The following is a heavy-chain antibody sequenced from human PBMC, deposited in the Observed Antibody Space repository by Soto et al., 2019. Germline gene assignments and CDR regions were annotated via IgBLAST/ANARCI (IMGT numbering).Heavy chain of an antibody. V-gene: IGHV3-33*01. CDR3: ARAVPTDDAFDI. CDR2: IWYDGSNK. J-gene: IGHJ3*02. Sequence: QVQLVESGGGVVQPGRSLRLSCAASGFTFSSYGMHWVRQAPGKGLEWVAIIWYDGSNKYYADSVKGRFTISRDNSKNTMYLQMNSLRAEHTAVYYCARAVPTDDAFDIWGQGTMVTVSS. CDR1: GFTFSSYG.